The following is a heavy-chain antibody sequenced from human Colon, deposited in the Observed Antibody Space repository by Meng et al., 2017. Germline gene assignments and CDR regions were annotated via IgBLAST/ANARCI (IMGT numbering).Heavy chain of an antibody. V-gene: IGHV4-61*08. CDR3: ARDHMGSLDY. CDR2: AST. CDR1: GGSVSSAGYQ. J-gene: IGHJ4*02. Sequence: QGRLQASGPGMVRPSETPSLICSVSGGSVSSAGYQWSWIRQPPGKGLEWIGYASTNYNPSLKSRVTISVDTSKNQFSLRLTSVTAADTAVYYCARDHMGSLDYWGQGILVTVSS. D-gene: IGHD1-26*01.